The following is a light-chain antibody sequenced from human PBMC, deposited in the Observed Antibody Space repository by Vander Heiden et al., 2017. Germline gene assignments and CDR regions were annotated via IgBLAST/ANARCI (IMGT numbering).Light chain of an antibody. CDR1: QGISSA. Sequence: AIQLTQSPSSLSASVGDRVTITCRASQGISSALAWYQQKPGKAPKLLIYDASSLESGVPSRFSGSGSGTDFTLTIISLQPEDFATYYCQQFYSYATTFGQGTRLEIK. J-gene: IGKJ5*01. CDR3: QQFYSYATT. CDR2: DAS. V-gene: IGKV1-13*02.